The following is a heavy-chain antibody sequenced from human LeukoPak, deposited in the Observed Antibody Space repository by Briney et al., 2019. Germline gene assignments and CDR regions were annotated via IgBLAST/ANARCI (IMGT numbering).Heavy chain of an antibody. J-gene: IGHJ4*02. CDR1: GFTFSDYY. D-gene: IGHD3-22*01. CDR3: AKGPQYYYDTSGEVDY. CDR2: ISYDGSNK. V-gene: IGHV3-30*02. Sequence: GGSLRLSCAASGFTFSDYYMSWVRQAPGKGLEWVAFISYDGSNKYYVDSMKGRFTISRDNSKNTLSLQMNSLREEDTAVYYCAKGPQYYYDTSGEVDYWGQGTLVTVSS.